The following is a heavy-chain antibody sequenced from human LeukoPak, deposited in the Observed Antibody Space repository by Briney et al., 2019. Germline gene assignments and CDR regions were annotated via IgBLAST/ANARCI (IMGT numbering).Heavy chain of an antibody. J-gene: IGHJ4*02. D-gene: IGHD6-19*01. CDR2: IYYSGCT. CDR3: ANPTINSGWYFFDY. V-gene: IGHV4-59*01. CDR1: GGFISSYY. Sequence: SGTLSLTCTVSGGFISSYYWSWIRQPPGKGLEWIWYIYYSGCTNYNPSLKSRVTISVDTSKNQFSLKLSSVTAADTAVYYCANPTINSGWYFFDYWGQGTLVTVSS.